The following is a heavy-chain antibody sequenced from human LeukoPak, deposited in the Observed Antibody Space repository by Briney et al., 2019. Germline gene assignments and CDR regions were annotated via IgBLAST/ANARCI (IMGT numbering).Heavy chain of an antibody. Sequence: PGGSLRLSCGASGFTFSSHAMTWVRQAPGKGLEWVSVISGSGDSTYYTDSVRGRFTISRDNSKNTLYLQMNSLRAEDTAVDYCAKGCGDSCYVPREYWGQETLVTVSS. V-gene: IGHV3-23*01. D-gene: IGHD2-15*01. J-gene: IGHJ4*02. CDR3: AKGCGDSCYVPREY. CDR1: GFTFSSHA. CDR2: ISGSGDST.